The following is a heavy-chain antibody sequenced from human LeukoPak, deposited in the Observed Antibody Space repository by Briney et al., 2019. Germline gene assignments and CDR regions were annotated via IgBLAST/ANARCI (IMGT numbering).Heavy chain of an antibody. Sequence: SVKVACKASGGTFSSYAISWVRQAPGQGLEWMGGIIPIFGTANYAQKFQGRVTITADESTSTAYMELSSLRSEDTAVYYCASGGYSGYDFYYYYYGMDVWGKGTTVTVSS. CDR1: GGTFSSYA. CDR3: ASGGYSGYDFYYYYYGMDV. V-gene: IGHV1-69*13. CDR2: IIPIFGTA. D-gene: IGHD5-12*01. J-gene: IGHJ6*04.